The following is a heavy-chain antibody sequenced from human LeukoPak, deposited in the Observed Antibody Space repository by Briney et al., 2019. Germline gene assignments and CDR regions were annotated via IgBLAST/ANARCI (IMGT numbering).Heavy chain of an antibody. CDR2: ISASGAVP. CDR3: ARSLIVASEDY. D-gene: IGHD3-22*01. J-gene: IGHJ4*02. V-gene: IGHV3-11*04. CDR1: GFRFDSFY. Sequence: PGGSLRLSCAASGFRFDSFYMGWIRQVPGKGLDYIAFISASGAVPYYAGSVKGRFTISRDNAKNSVSLQMNSLSADDTAVYYCARSLIVASEDYWGQRTLVTVSS.